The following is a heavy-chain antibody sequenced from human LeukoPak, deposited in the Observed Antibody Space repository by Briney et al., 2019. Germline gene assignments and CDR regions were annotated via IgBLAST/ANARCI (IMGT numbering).Heavy chain of an antibody. CDR2: IDGNAGST. Sequence: GGSLRLSCAASGFTFSHYAISWVRQAPGKGLEWVSSIDGNAGSTYHADSVKGRFTVSRDNSENTLYLQMNSLRPEDTAMYYCAKDLGSYYYGPGSYLFDHWGQGILVTVSS. J-gene: IGHJ4*02. V-gene: IGHV3-23*01. CDR3: AKDLGSYYYGPGSYLFDH. D-gene: IGHD3-10*01. CDR1: GFTFSHYA.